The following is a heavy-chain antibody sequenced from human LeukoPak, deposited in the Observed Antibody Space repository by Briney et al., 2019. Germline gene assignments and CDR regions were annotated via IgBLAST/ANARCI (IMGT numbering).Heavy chain of an antibody. CDR1: GFTFSDYY. V-gene: IGHV3-11*06. CDR2: SDSSSTYT. J-gene: IGHJ4*02. D-gene: IGHD6-19*01. Sequence: PGGSLRLSCAASGFTFSDYYMTWIRQAPGKGLECVSYSDSSSTYTNYADSVKGRFTISRDNAKNLLYLQMNSLRVEDTAVYYCATGGGQWLPHYWGQGTLVTVSS. CDR3: ATGGGQWLPHY.